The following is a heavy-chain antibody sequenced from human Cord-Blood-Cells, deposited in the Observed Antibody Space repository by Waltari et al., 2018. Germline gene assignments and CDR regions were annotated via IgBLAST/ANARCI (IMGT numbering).Heavy chain of an antibody. CDR3: ARDTAAPGLDAFDI. CDR2: IIPIFGTA. D-gene: IGHD6-6*01. J-gene: IGHJ3*02. Sequence: QVQLVQSGAEVKKPGSSVKVSCKASGGTFSRYATSWVRQAPGQGLEWMGGIIPIFGTANYAQKFQGRVTITADESTSTAYMELSSLRSEDTAVYYCARDTAAPGLDAFDIWGQGTMVTVSS. CDR1: GGTFSRYA. V-gene: IGHV1-69*12.